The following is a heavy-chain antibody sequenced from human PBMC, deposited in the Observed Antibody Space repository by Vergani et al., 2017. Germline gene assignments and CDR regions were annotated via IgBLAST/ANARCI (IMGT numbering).Heavy chain of an antibody. J-gene: IGHJ6*02. D-gene: IGHD2-2*01. CDR1: GGSFSGYY. CDR2: INHSGST. V-gene: IGHV4-34*01. Sequence: QVQLQQWGAGLLKPSETLSLTCAVYGGSFSGYYWSWIRQPPGKGLEWIGEINHSGSTNYNPSLKSRVTISVDTSKNQFSLKLSSVTAADTAVYYCASGYCSSTSCYALYYYYGMDVWGQGTTVTVSS. CDR3: ASGYCSSTSCYALYYYYGMDV.